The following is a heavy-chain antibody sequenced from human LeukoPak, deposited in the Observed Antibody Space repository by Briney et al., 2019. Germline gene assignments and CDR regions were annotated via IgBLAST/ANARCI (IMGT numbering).Heavy chain of an antibody. Sequence: HAGGSLRLSCAASGFTFSNYAMSWVRQAPGKGLEWVSAISGSGGSTYYADSVKGRFTISRDNSKNTLYLQMNSLRAEDTAVYYCAKVEMATIRAFDIWGQGTMVTVSS. CDR2: ISGSGGST. V-gene: IGHV3-23*01. J-gene: IGHJ3*02. CDR1: GFTFSNYA. D-gene: IGHD5-24*01. CDR3: AKVEMATIRAFDI.